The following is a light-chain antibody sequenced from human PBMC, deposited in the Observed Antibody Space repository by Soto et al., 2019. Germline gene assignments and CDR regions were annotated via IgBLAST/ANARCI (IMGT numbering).Light chain of an antibody. CDR2: GAS. Sequence: VMTKSPANLSVARGEGTTRSSTASQSVSSSYLAWYQQKPGQAPRLLIYGASSRATGIPDRFSCSGSGTDFTLTISRLEPEDFAVYYCQQYGSSPRTFGQGTKVDIK. CDR3: QQYGSSPRT. V-gene: IGKV3-20*01. CDR1: QSVSSSY. J-gene: IGKJ1*01.